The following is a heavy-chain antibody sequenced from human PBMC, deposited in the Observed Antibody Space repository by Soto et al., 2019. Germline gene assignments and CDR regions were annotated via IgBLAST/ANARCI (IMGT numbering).Heavy chain of an antibody. V-gene: IGHV1-18*01. CDR1: GYTFTNYG. Sequence: QVQLVQSGAEVKKPGASVKVSCKASGYTFTNYGITWVRQAPGQGLEWMGWISAYNGNANYAQKLQGRVTMTTDTPTSTAYMERRSLRSDGTAVYYCARGVRGVIITWRDYWGQGTLVTVSP. CDR3: ARGVRGVIITWRDY. J-gene: IGHJ4*02. CDR2: ISAYNGNA. D-gene: IGHD3-10*01.